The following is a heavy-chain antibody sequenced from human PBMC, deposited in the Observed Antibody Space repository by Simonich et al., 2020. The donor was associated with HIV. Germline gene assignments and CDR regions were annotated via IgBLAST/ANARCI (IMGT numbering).Heavy chain of an antibody. CDR1: GASITYSSSYY. CDR2: IYYSGST. J-gene: IGHJ1*01. Sequence: QPQLQESGPGLGKPSETLSLTCTVSGASITYSSSYYWGWIRQPPGKGREGIGSIYYSGSTYYNPSLKSRVTISIDTSKNQFSLKLSSVTAADTAVYYCASQNSGRYYGYFQHWGQGTLVTVSS. CDR3: ASQNSGRYYGYFQH. D-gene: IGHD1-26*01. V-gene: IGHV4-39*01.